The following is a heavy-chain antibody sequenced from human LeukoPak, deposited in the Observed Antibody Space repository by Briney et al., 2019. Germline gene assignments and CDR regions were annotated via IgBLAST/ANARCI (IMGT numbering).Heavy chain of an antibody. CDR3: ARKSGYGFHDY. Sequence: SETLSLTCTVSGGSISNYYWSWIRQPPGKGLEWIGYIYYGGSTNYNPSLKSRVTISVDTSKNQFSLKLSSVTAADTAVYYCARKSGYGFHDYWGQGTLVTVSS. CDR1: GGSISNYY. D-gene: IGHD5-12*01. J-gene: IGHJ4*02. CDR2: IYYGGST. V-gene: IGHV4-59*01.